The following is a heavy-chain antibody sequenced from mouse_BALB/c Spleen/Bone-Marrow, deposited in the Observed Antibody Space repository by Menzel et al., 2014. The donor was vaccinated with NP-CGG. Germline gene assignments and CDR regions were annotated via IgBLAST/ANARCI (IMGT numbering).Heavy chain of an antibody. CDR3: NAREARDY. V-gene: IGHV14-4*02. CDR2: IDPENGDT. Sequence: VQLQQPGAELVRSGASVKLSCTASGFNIKDYYMHWVKQRPEQGLEWIGWIDPENGDTEYAPKFQGKATMTADTSSNTAYLQLSSLTSEDTAAYYCNAREARDYWGQGTSVTVSS. CDR1: GFNIKDYY. J-gene: IGHJ4*01.